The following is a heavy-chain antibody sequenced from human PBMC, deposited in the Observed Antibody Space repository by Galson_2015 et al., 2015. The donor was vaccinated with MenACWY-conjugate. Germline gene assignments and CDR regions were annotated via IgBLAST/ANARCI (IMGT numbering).Heavy chain of an antibody. Sequence: LSLTCTASRAAITSSDYYGGWIRQPPGKGLEWIGTVFYNGTTYYNPSLKSRVTISVDTSKNQISLNLSSATAADTAVYYCARESSYCAGGTCGYFWGQGTLVTVSS. J-gene: IGHJ4*02. V-gene: IGHV4-39*07. CDR1: RAAITSSDYY. CDR2: VFYNGTT. D-gene: IGHD2-8*02. CDR3: ARESSYCAGGTCGYF.